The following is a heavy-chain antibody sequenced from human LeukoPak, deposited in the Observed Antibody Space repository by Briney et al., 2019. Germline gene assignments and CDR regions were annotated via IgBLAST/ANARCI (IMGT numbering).Heavy chain of an antibody. Sequence: KASETLSLTCTVSGGSISSGGYYWSWNRQPPGKGLEWIGEIYHSGSTNYNPSLKSRVTISVDKSKNQFSLKLSSVTAADTAVYYCASFGGYYALHMDVWGQGTTVTVSS. J-gene: IGHJ6*02. CDR2: IYHSGST. D-gene: IGHD3-22*01. V-gene: IGHV4-30-2*01. CDR1: GGSISSGGYY. CDR3: ASFGGYYALHMDV.